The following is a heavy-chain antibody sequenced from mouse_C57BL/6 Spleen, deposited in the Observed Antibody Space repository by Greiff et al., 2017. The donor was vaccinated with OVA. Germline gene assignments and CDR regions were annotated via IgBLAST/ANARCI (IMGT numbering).Heavy chain of an antibody. CDR1: GFTFSDYG. CDR2: ISSGSSTL. V-gene: IGHV5-17*01. J-gene: IGHJ4*01. CDR3: ARGDSYAMDY. Sequence: EVQGVESGGGLVKPGGSLKLSCAASGFTFSDYGMHWVRQAPEKGLEWVAYISSGSSTLYYADTVKGRFTISRDNAKNTLFLQMTSLRSEDTAMYYCARGDSYAMDYWGQGTSVTVSS.